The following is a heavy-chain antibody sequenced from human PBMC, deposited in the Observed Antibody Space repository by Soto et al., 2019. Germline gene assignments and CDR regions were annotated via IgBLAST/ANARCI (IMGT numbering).Heavy chain of an antibody. CDR2: IYYSGST. V-gene: IGHV4-39*01. D-gene: IGHD3-3*01. J-gene: IGHJ5*02. CDR3: ARQTYYDFWSGLDWFDP. CDR1: GGSISSSSYY. Sequence: SETLSLTCTVSGGSISSSSYYWGWIRQPPGQGLEWIGSIYYSGSTYYNPSLKSRVTISVDTSKNQFSLKLSSVTAADTAVYYCARQTYYDFWSGLDWFDPWGQGTLVTVSS.